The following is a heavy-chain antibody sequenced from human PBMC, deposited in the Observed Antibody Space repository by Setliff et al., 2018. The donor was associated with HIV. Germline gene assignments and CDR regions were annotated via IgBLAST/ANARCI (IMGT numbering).Heavy chain of an antibody. CDR2: IRYDISNK. J-gene: IGHJ3*02. D-gene: IGHD3-22*01. CDR3: ARGTYYYDSSGFDAFDI. CDR1: GFTFSSYG. Sequence: HPGGSLRLSCAASGFTFSSYGMHWVRQAPGKGLEWVAFIRYDISNKNYADSVKGRFSISRDNSKNTLYLQMNRLRAEDTAVYYCARGTYYYDSSGFDAFDIWGQGTLVTVSS. V-gene: IGHV3-30*02.